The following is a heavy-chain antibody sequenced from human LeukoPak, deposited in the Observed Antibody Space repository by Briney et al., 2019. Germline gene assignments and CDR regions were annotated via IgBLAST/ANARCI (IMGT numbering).Heavy chain of an antibody. V-gene: IGHV1-8*03. J-gene: IGHJ4*02. D-gene: IGHD6-25*01. CDR1: GYTFTNYH. CDR3: ARTTSFTASGYDY. Sequence: ASVTVSCKASGYTFTNYHINWVRQATGQGLEWMGWMNPNHGDSGYAQKFQGRVTITRDTSISTSYMELRSLRSDDTAVYFCARTTSFTASGYDYWGQGTLVTVSS. CDR2: MNPNHGDS.